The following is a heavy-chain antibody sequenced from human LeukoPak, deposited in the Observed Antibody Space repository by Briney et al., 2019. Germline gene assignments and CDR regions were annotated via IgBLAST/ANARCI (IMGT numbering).Heavy chain of an antibody. V-gene: IGHV3-66*02. CDR2: IYSGGST. J-gene: IGHJ6*03. CDR3: ARDQLSTTMGDVVRYHNYMDV. CDR1: GFTVSSNY. D-gene: IGHD3-16*01. Sequence: GGSLRLSCAASGFTVSSNYMSWVRQTPGKGLEWVSVIYSGGSTYYADSVKGRFTISRDNSKNTLYLQMNSLRAEDTAVYYCARDQLSTTMGDVVRYHNYMDVWGKGTTVTVSS.